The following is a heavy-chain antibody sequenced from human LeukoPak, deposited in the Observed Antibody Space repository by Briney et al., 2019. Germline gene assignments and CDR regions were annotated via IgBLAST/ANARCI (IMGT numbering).Heavy chain of an antibody. Sequence: PSETLSLTCTVSGGSISSYYWSWIRQPPGKGLEWIGYIYYSGSTNYNPSLKSRVTISVDTSKNQFSLKLSSVTAADTAVYYCARASGSGSYYNFYFDYWGQGTLVTVSS. CDR1: GGSISSYY. V-gene: IGHV4-59*01. CDR3: ARASGSGSYYNFYFDY. J-gene: IGHJ4*02. CDR2: IYYSGST. D-gene: IGHD3-10*01.